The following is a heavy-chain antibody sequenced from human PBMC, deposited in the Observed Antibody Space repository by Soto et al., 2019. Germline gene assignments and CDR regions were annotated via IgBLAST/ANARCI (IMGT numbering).Heavy chain of an antibody. CDR3: ARDVQYGMDV. J-gene: IGHJ6*02. V-gene: IGHV3-74*01. CDR1: GFSFSSYW. Sequence: GGSLRLSCAASGFSFSSYWMHWVRQAPGKGLVWVSRINSAGSTTTYADSVKGRFTISRDNAKNTLYLQMNSLRAEDTAVYYCARDVQYGMDVWGQGTTVTVSS. CDR2: INSAGSTT.